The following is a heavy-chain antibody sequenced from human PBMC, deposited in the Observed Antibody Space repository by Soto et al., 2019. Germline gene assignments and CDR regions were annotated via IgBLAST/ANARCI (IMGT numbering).Heavy chain of an antibody. V-gene: IGHV4-31*03. CDR2: IYYSGST. CDR1: GGSISSGGYY. J-gene: IGHJ5*02. Sequence: QVQLQESGPGLVKPSQTLSLTCTVSGGSISSGGYYWSWIRQHPGKGLEWIGYIYYSGSTYYNPSLKSRVTISVDTSKNQFSLKLSSVTAADTAVYYCARVIAAAGTNWFDPWGQGTLVTVSS. D-gene: IGHD6-13*01. CDR3: ARVIAAAGTNWFDP.